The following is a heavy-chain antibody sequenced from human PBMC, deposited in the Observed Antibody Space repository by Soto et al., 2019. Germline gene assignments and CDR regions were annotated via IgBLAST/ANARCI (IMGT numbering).Heavy chain of an antibody. D-gene: IGHD1-26*01. J-gene: IGHJ4*02. CDR2: ISYDGSNK. Sequence: QVQLVESGGGVVQPGRSLRLSCAACGFTFSSYGMHWVRQAPGKGLEWVAVISYDGSNKHYADSVKGRFTISRDNSKNTLYLQMYSLRVEDTAVYYCANGGLGGSYYTSDYWGQGTLVTVSS. V-gene: IGHV3-30*18. CDR1: GFTFSSYG. CDR3: ANGGLGGSYYTSDY.